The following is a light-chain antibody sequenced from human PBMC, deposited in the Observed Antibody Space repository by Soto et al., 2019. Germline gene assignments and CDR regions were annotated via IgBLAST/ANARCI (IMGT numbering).Light chain of an antibody. CDR3: QSYDTRLSGWV. CDR2: GNN. V-gene: IGLV1-40*01. CDR1: SSNIGAGYD. Sequence: QSVLTQPPSVSGAPGQRVTISCTGSSSNIGAGYDVHWYQQLPETAPKVLIYGNNRRPSGVPDRFSGSKSGTSASLTITGLQTEDEADYYCQSYDTRLSGWVFGGGTKVTVL. J-gene: IGLJ3*02.